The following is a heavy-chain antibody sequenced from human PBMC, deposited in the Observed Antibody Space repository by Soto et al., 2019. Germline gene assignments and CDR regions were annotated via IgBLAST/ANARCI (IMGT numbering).Heavy chain of an antibody. CDR3: ARATPVLRYPPGFDY. CDR2: IYYSGST. Sequence: PSETLSLTCTVSGGSISSYYWSWIRQPPGKGLEWIGYIYYSGSTNYNPSLKSRVTISVDTSKNQFSLKLSSVTAADTAVYYCARATPVLRYPPGFDYWGQGTLVTVSS. D-gene: IGHD3-9*01. J-gene: IGHJ4*02. V-gene: IGHV4-59*01. CDR1: GGSISSYY.